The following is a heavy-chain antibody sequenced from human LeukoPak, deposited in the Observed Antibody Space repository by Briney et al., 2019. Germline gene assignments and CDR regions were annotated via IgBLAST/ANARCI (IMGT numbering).Heavy chain of an antibody. V-gene: IGHV5-51*01. CDR1: GYSFTSYW. CDR3: ARRGSSWDGVGY. Sequence: GESLKISCKGSGYSFTSYWIGWVRQMPGKGLEWMGIIYPGDSYTNYSPSFQGHVTISVDKSISTAYLQWNSLKASGTAMYYCARRGSSWDGVGYWGQGTLVTVSS. J-gene: IGHJ4*02. D-gene: IGHD6-13*01. CDR2: IYPGDSYT.